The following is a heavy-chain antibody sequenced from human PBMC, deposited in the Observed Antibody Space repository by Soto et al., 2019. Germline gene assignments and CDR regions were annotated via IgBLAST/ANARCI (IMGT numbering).Heavy chain of an antibody. CDR3: AKAVAGYYYYYGMDV. D-gene: IGHD6-19*01. Sequence: LRLSCAASGFTFSSYAMSWVRQAPGKGLEWVSAISGSGGSTYYADSVKGRFTISRDNSKNTLYLQMNSLRAEDTAVYYCAKAVAGYYYYYGMDVWGQGTTVTVSS. J-gene: IGHJ6*02. CDR2: ISGSGGST. V-gene: IGHV3-23*01. CDR1: GFTFSSYA.